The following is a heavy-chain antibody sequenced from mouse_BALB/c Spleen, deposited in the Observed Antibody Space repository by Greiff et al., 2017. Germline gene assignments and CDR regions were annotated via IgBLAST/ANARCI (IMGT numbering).Heavy chain of an antibody. CDR3: ARQDRYGNPYYYAMDY. D-gene: IGHD2-10*02. Sequence: EVKLMESGGGLVKPGGSLKLSCAASGFTFSSYAMSRVRQTPEKRLVWVATISIGGSYTYYPDSVKGRFTISRDNAKNTLYLQMSNLRSEDTAMYYGARQDRYGNPYYYAMDYWGQGTSVTVSS. CDR2: ISIGGSYT. J-gene: IGHJ4*01. V-gene: IGHV5-9-3*01. CDR1: GFTFSSYA.